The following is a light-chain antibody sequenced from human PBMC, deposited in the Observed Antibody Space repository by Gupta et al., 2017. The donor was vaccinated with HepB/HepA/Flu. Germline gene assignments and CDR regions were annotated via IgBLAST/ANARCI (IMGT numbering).Light chain of an antibody. V-gene: IGKV1-39*01. CDR1: QSISRY. Sequence: DIQMTQSPSSLSASVGDRVTITCRASQSISRYLNWYQQNPGKAPKLLIYAASSLQSGVPSRFSGSGSGTDFTLTISRLQPEDLANYYCQQSVSPPWTFGQGTKVEIK. CDR3: QQSVSPPWT. CDR2: AAS. J-gene: IGKJ1*01.